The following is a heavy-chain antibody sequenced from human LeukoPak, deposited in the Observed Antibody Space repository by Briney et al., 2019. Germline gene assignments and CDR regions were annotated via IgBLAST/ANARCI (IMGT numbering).Heavy chain of an antibody. J-gene: IGHJ4*02. V-gene: IGHV3-30*03. D-gene: IGHD3-10*01. CDR2: ISYDGSNK. Sequence: PGMSVRLSCAASGFTFSSYGMHWVRQAPGKGLEWVAVISYDGSNKYSADSVKGRFTISRDNSKNTLYLQMNSLRAEDTAVYYCAAVRGVTLFDYWGQGTLVTVCS. CDR1: GFTFSSYG. CDR3: AAVRGVTLFDY.